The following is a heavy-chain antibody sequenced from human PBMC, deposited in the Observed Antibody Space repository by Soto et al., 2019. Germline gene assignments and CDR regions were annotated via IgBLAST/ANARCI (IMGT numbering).Heavy chain of an antibody. CDR1: CVPIRSRDW. V-gene: IGHV4-4*02. D-gene: IGHD2-15*01. CDR3: ARVGYCSGGRCYPVYYGMDV. J-gene: IGHJ6*02. Sequence: SETLSLTCTVSCVPIRSRDWWSWVRLSPGKGLEWLGQIYHSGSTNYNPPLRSRVTISVDKSKNQFSLKLSSVNAADTGVYYCARVGYCSGGRCYPVYYGMDVWGQGTKVT. CDR2: IYHSGST.